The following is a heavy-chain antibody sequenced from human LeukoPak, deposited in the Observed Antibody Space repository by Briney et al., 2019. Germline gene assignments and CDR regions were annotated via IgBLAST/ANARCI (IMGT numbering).Heavy chain of an antibody. CDR3: AKGSLGSCRVVICYSLDY. J-gene: IGHJ4*02. D-gene: IGHD2-15*01. V-gene: IGHV3-23*01. CDR1: GFTFSTYA. Sequence: PGGSLRLSCAASGFTFSTYAMSWVRQSPGKGLEWVSAISGSDAGTYYADSVKGRFTISRDNSKNTLYLQMNSLRAEDTATYYCAKGSLGSCRVVICYSLDYWGQGSLVTVSS. CDR2: ISGSDAGT.